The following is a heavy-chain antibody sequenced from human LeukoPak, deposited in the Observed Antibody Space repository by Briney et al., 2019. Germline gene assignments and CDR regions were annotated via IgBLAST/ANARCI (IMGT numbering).Heavy chain of an antibody. CDR1: GYTFTSYY. V-gene: IGHV1-18*04. D-gene: IGHD2-21*01. CDR3: ARGARGLGRGLFRAPANFDY. CDR2: ISAYNGNT. Sequence: GASVKVSCKASGYTFTSYYMHWVRQAPGQGLEWMGWISAYNGNTNYAQKLQGSVTMTTDTSTSTAYMELRSLRSDDTAVYYCARGARGLGRGLFRAPANFDYWGQGTLVTVSS. J-gene: IGHJ4*02.